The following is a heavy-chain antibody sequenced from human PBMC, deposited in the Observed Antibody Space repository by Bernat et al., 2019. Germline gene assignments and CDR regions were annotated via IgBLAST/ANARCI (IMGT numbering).Heavy chain of an antibody. D-gene: IGHD6-19*01. CDR1: GFTFSNAW. J-gene: IGHJ3*02. Sequence: EVQLVESGGGLVKPGGSLRLSCAASGFTFSNAWMNWVRQAPGKGLVWVSRINSDGSSTSYADSVKGRFTISRDNAKNTLYLQMNSLRAEDTAVYYCARDLGASEQWLSAFDIWGQGTMVTVSS. CDR2: INSDGSST. V-gene: IGHV3-74*01. CDR3: ARDLGASEQWLSAFDI.